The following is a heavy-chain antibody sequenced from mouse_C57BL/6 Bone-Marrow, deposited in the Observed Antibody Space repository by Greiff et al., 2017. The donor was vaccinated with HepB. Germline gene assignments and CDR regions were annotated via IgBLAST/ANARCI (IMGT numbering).Heavy chain of an antibody. D-gene: IGHD5-1-1*01. CDR1: GFTFSDFY. J-gene: IGHJ3*01. CDR3: ARDASIPFAY. CDR2: SRNKANDYTT. V-gene: IGHV7-1*01. Sequence: DVKLVESGGGLVQSGRSLRLSCATSGFTFSDFYMEWVRQAPGKGLEWIAASRNKANDYTTEYSASVKGRFIVSRDTSQSILYLQMNALRAEDTAIYYCARDASIPFAYWGQGTLVTVSA.